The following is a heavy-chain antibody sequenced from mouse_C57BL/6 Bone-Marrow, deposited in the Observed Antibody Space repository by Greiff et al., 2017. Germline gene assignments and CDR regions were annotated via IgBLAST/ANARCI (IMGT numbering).Heavy chain of an antibody. CDR2: IYPGSGST. V-gene: IGHV1-55*01. CDR3: ARDGGY. D-gene: IGHD2-3*01. Sequence: PGQGLAWTGDIYPGSGSTNYNEKFKSKATLTVDTSFSTAYMQLSSLTSEDSAVYYCARDGGYWGQGTTLTVSS. J-gene: IGHJ2*01.